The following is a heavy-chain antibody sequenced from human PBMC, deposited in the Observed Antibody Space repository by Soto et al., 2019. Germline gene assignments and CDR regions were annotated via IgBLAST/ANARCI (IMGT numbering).Heavy chain of an antibody. Sequence: EVQLVESGGGLVEPGGSLRLSCAASGFSFSHVWLNWVRQAPGKGLEWVDRIRSKTDGGTTDDAAPAKGRFTISRDDSKNMLYLQMNSLKTEDTAVYYCTTDYYDSSGYYVLGYWGQGTLVTVSS. CDR3: TTDYYDSSGYYVLGY. D-gene: IGHD3-22*01. CDR1: GFSFSHVW. CDR2: IRSKTDGGTT. V-gene: IGHV3-15*07. J-gene: IGHJ4*02.